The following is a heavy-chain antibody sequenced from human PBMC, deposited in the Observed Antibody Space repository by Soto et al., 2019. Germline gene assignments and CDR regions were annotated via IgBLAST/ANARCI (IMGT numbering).Heavy chain of an antibody. J-gene: IGHJ6*02. CDR2: ISGSGGST. Sequence: GGSLTLSCAASGFTFSSYAMSWVRQAPGKGLEWVSAISGSGGSTYYADSVKGRFTISKDNSKNTLYLQMNSLRAEDTAVYYCAKGGWSGLYYYGMDVWGQGTTVTVSS. D-gene: IGHD3-3*01. CDR1: GFTFSSYA. CDR3: AKGGWSGLYYYGMDV. V-gene: IGHV3-23*01.